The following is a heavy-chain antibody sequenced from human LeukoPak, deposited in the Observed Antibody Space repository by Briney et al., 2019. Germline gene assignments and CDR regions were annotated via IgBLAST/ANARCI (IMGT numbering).Heavy chain of an antibody. CDR1: GFIFSGYS. Sequence: GGSLRLSCAASGFIFSGYSMNWVRQAPGKGLEWVSYISTGSSSIYYADSAKGRFTISRDNARNSLYLQMNSLRAEDTAVYYCARDGGFGEPNLTAYFDYWGQGTLVTVSS. CDR2: ISTGSSSI. D-gene: IGHD3-10*01. J-gene: IGHJ4*02. CDR3: ARDGGFGEPNLTAYFDY. V-gene: IGHV3-48*01.